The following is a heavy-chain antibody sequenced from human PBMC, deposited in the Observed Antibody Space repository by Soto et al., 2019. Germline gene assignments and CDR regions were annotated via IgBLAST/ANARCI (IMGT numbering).Heavy chain of an antibody. Sequence: LETLSLTCTVSGGSIYRSGYYWGWIRQPPGRGLEWIGNIDYNGVTYSNPSLKSRVTISRDTSKNQFSLKLTSVTAADTALYYCGKVLVGATGHTDSDSWGPGTLVTVSS. V-gene: IGHV4-39*01. D-gene: IGHD2-15*01. CDR3: GKVLVGATGHTDSDS. CDR1: GGSIYRSGYY. CDR2: IDYNGVT. J-gene: IGHJ4*02.